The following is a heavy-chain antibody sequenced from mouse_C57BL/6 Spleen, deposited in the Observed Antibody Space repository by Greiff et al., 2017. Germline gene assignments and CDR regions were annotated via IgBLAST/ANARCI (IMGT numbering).Heavy chain of an antibody. CDR1: GYSFTDYN. CDR3: APDGNYWFAY. Sequence: VHVKQSGPELVKPGASVKISCKASGYSFTDYNMNWVKQSNGKSLEWIGVINPNYGTTCYNQKFKGKATLTVDQSSSTAYMQLNSLTAEDSAVYYCAPDGNYWFAYWGQGTLVTVSA. CDR2: INPNYGTT. D-gene: IGHD2-1*01. V-gene: IGHV1-39*01. J-gene: IGHJ3*01.